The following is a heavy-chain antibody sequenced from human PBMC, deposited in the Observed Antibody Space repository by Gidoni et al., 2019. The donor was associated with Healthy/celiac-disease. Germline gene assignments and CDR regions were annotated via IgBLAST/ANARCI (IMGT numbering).Heavy chain of an antibody. CDR3: ATVSYVLGTWYFDL. CDR1: GYTLTELS. Sequence: QVQLVQSGAEVKKPGDSVKVSCKVSGYTLTELSMPWVRQAPGKGLEWRGGFDPEDGETIYAQKFQGRVTMTKDTSTDTAYMELSSLRSEDTAVYYCATVSYVLGTWYFDLWGRGTLVTVSS. J-gene: IGHJ2*01. D-gene: IGHD1-26*01. V-gene: IGHV1-24*01. CDR2: FDPEDGET.